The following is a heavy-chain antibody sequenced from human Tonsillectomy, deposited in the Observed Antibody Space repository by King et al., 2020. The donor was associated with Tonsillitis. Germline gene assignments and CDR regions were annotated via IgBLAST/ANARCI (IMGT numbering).Heavy chain of an antibody. J-gene: IGHJ4*02. V-gene: IGHV4-59*01. CDR3: ARDYGSGTYYNRPLTY. Sequence: QLQESGPGLVKPSETLSLTCTVSGGSMSAYYWSWIRPPPGKALEWIGYIYYRGTTKYNASLKSRVTISADTSKNQFSLKLTSVTAADTAVYYCARDYGSGTYYNRPLTYWGQGTLVTVSS. CDR1: GGSMSAYY. CDR2: IYYRGTT. D-gene: IGHD3-10*01.